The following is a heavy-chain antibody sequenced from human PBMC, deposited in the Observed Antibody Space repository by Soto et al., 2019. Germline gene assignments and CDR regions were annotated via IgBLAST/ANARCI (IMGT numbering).Heavy chain of an antibody. J-gene: IGHJ4*02. CDR1: AFTLSSYW. D-gene: IGHD3-9*01. Sequence: VGSLRLACAAAAFTLSSYWIHWVRQAPEKGLVWVSRINSDGSSTSYADSVKGRFTISRDNAKNTLYLQMNSLRAEDTAVYYCVRIPFYDMLTAPQVNYFDYWGQRTLVAVSS. CDR2: INSDGSST. CDR3: VRIPFYDMLTAPQVNYFDY. V-gene: IGHV3-74*01.